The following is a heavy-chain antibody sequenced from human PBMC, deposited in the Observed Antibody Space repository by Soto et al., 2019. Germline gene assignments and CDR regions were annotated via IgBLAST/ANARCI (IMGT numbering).Heavy chain of an antibody. Sequence: ASVKVSCKAPRDTFTSHYINWVRQAPGQGLEWMGVINPHRGSTAYAQKFKGRVTLTRDTSASTVYMEVSSLTSEDTAMYYCARSSGGNFGIIIEGTNWFAPWGQGTLVTVSS. CDR1: RDTFTSHY. J-gene: IGHJ5*02. CDR3: ARSSGGNFGIIIEGTNWFAP. CDR2: INPHRGST. V-gene: IGHV1-46*01. D-gene: IGHD1-26*01.